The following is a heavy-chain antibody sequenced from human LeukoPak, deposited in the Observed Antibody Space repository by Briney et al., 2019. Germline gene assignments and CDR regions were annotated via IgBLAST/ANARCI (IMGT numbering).Heavy chain of an antibody. CDR3: ARVHLEWPSPGDYYYYYMGV. CDR2: IIPIFGTA. J-gene: IGHJ6*03. Sequence: SVKVSCKASGGTFSSYAISWVRQAPGQGLEWMGGIIPIFGTANYAQKFQGRVTITTDESTSTAYMELSSLRSEDTAVYYCARVHLEWPSPGDYYYYYMGVWGKGTTVTVSS. CDR1: GGTFSSYA. V-gene: IGHV1-69*05. D-gene: IGHD3-3*01.